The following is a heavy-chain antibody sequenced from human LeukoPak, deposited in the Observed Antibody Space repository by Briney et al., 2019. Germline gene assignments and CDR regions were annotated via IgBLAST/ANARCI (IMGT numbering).Heavy chain of an antibody. J-gene: IGHJ6*03. CDR2: IRSKAYGGTK. Sequence: GGSLRLSCTASGFTFGDYAMSWFRQAPGKGLEWVGFIRSKAYGGTKEYAASVNGRFTISRDDSKSIDYLQMNSMKAEDTAVYYCTRVDLLRSFYYYYMDVWGKGTTVTVSS. V-gene: IGHV3-49*03. CDR3: TRVDLLRSFYYYYMDV. CDR1: GFTFGDYA. D-gene: IGHD3-10*02.